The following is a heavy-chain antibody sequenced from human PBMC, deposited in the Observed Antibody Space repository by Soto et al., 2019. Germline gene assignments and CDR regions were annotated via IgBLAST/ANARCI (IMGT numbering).Heavy chain of an antibody. Sequence: PGGSLRLSCTASGFSFSSYAMYWFRQPPGKGLEWVSAICGSGSSTYYADSVKGRVTISRDNSKNSLYLQMNGLRAEDTAVYYCAKGSSWYNGPYYFDYWGQGTLVTVSS. CDR3: AKGSSWYNGPYYFDY. V-gene: IGHV3-23*01. J-gene: IGHJ4*02. CDR1: GFSFSSYA. CDR2: ICGSGSST. D-gene: IGHD6-13*01.